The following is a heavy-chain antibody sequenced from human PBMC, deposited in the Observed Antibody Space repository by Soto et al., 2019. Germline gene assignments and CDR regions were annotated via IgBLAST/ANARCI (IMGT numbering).Heavy chain of an antibody. J-gene: IGHJ6*02. CDR3: ARESFLEWSDYYYGMDV. D-gene: IGHD3-3*01. CDR1: GGSVSSGSYY. Sequence: PSETLSLTCTVSGGSVSSGSYYWSWIRQPPGKGLEWIGYIYYSGSTNYNPSLKSRVTISVDTSKNQFSLKLSSVTAADTAVYYCARESFLEWSDYYYGMDVWGQGTTVTVSS. V-gene: IGHV4-61*01. CDR2: IYYSGST.